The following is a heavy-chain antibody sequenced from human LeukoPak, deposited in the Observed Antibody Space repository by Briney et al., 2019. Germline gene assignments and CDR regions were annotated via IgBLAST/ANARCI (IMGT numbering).Heavy chain of an antibody. J-gene: IGHJ4*02. D-gene: IGHD1-14*01. CDR2: LYPGDSDT. V-gene: IGHV5-51*01. CDR1: GYTFTNYW. Sequence: GESLKISCKGSGYTFTNYWIGWVRQMPGKGLEWMGILYPGDSDTRYSPSFQGQVTISADKSISTACLRWSSLKASDTAMYYCARHRRTGGIYYFDYWGQGTLVTVSS. CDR3: ARHRRTGGIYYFDY.